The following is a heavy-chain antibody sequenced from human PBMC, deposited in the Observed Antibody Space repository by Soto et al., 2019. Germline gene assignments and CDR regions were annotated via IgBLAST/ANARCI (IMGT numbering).Heavy chain of an antibody. V-gene: IGHV1-69*13. CDR3: ARDVHYYDSRDAFDI. D-gene: IGHD3-22*01. J-gene: IGHJ3*02. Sequence: ASLKVSCKASGGTFSSYAISWVRQAPGQGLEWMGGIIPIFGTANYAQKFQGRVTITADESTSTAYMELSSLRSEDTAVYYCARDVHYYDSRDAFDIWGQGTMVTVSS. CDR2: IIPIFGTA. CDR1: GGTFSSYA.